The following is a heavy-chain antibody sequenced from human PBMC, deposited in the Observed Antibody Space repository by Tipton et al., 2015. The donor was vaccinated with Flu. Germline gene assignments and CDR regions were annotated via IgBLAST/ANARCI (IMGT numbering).Heavy chain of an antibody. CDR3: AREDRIFSADY. V-gene: IGHV3-7*01. Sequence: LSLTCAASGFTFSSYWMSWVRQAPGKGLEWVANIKQDGSEKYYVDSVKGRFTISRDNAKNSLYLQMNSLRAEDTAVYYCAREDRIFSADYWGQGTLVTVSS. D-gene: IGHD2-15*01. J-gene: IGHJ4*02. CDR2: IKQDGSEK. CDR1: GFTFSSYW.